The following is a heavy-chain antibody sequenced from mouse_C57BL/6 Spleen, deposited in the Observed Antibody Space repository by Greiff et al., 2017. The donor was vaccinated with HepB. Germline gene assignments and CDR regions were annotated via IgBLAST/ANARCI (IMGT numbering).Heavy chain of an antibody. CDR3: ARSNGMDYYAMDY. J-gene: IGHJ4*01. D-gene: IGHD1-1*01. V-gene: IGHV1-82*01. CDR2: IYPGDGDT. CDR1: GYAFSSSW. Sequence: QVQLKESGPELVKPGASVKISCKASGYAFSSSWMNWVKQRPGKGLEWIGRIYPGDGDTNYNGKFKGKATLTADKSSSTAYMQLSSLTSEDSAVYFCARSNGMDYYAMDYWGQGTSVTVSS.